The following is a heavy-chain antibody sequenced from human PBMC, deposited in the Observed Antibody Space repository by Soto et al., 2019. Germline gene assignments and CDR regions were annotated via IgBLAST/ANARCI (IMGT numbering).Heavy chain of an antibody. D-gene: IGHD2-21*02. CDR1: GYTXTGYY. V-gene: IGHV1-2*02. CDR3: ARVGGDSKPAYDY. Sequence: SXKVSFKASGYTXTGYYMNLVRQAPGQGLEWMGWINPNSGGTNYAQKFQGRVTITRDTSIRTAYMELSRLRSDDTDVYYCARVGGDSKPAYDYWGQGTLGTVSS. J-gene: IGHJ4*02. CDR2: INPNSGGT.